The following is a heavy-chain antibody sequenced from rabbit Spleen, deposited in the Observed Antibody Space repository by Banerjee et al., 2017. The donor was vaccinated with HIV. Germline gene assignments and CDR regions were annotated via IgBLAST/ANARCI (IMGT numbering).Heavy chain of an antibody. CDR2: IDAGSSGFT. J-gene: IGHJ6*01. V-gene: IGHV1S45*01. CDR1: GVSFSSNHY. CDR3: ARDTSSSFSSYGMDL. D-gene: IGHD1-1*01. Sequence: QEQLEESGGGLVKPGASLTLTCTASGVSFSSNHYMCWVRQAPGKGLEWIACIDAGSSGFTYHAIWAKGRFTISKTSSTTVTLQMTSLTAADTATYFCARDTSSSFSSYGMDLWGPGTLVTVS.